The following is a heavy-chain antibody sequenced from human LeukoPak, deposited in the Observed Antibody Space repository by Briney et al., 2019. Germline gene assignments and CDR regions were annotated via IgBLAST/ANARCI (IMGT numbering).Heavy chain of an antibody. CDR1: GGTFSSYA. CDR2: IIPIFGTA. V-gene: IGHV1-69*05. Sequence: SVKVSCKASGGTFSSYAISWVRQAPGQGLEWMGGIIPIFGTANYAQKFEGRVTITTDESTSTAYMELSSLRSEDTAVYYCARGPLGFYENSGYYYYYYYYMDLWGKGTTVTVSS. CDR3: ARGPLGFYENSGYYYYYYYYMDL. D-gene: IGHD3-22*01. J-gene: IGHJ6*03.